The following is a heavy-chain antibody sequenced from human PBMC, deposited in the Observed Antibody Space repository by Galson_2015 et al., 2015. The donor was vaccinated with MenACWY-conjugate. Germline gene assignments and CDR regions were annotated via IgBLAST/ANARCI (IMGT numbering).Heavy chain of an antibody. CDR2: IIPILDKT. J-gene: IGHJ4*02. Sequence: SVKVSCKASGGTFSTYGIVWVRQAPGQGLEWMGRIIPILDKTNYAQTFQDRVTITADKSTSTAYMELSSLRSEGTAVYYCASVVQLWYYFDYWGQGTLVTVSS. CDR1: GGTFSTYG. V-gene: IGHV1-69*04. D-gene: IGHD5-18*01. CDR3: ASVVQLWYYFDY.